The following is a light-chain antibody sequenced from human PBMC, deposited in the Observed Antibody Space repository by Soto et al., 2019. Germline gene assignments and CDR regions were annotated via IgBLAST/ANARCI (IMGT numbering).Light chain of an antibody. J-gene: IGLJ1*01. CDR1: SSNIGSNY. CDR2: RNN. Sequence: QSALTKPPSASGTPGQRVTISCSGSSSNIGSNYVYWYQQLPGTAPKLLIYRNNQRPSGVPDRFSGSKSGTSASLAISGLRSEDEADYYCAAWDDSLSAHYVFGTGTKVTVL. V-gene: IGLV1-47*01. CDR3: AAWDDSLSAHYV.